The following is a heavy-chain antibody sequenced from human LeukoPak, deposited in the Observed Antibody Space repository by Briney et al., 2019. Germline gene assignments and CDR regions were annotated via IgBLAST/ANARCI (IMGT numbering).Heavy chain of an antibody. Sequence: GGSLRLSCAASGLTFSSYSMNWVRQAPGKGLEWVAVISYDGSNKYYADSVKGRFTISRDNSKNTLYLQMNSLRAEDTAVYYCAKVGSLYSGYDIDYWGQGTLVTVSS. CDR1: GLTFSSYS. CDR3: AKVGSLYSGYDIDY. CDR2: ISYDGSNK. J-gene: IGHJ4*02. D-gene: IGHD5-12*01. V-gene: IGHV3-30*18.